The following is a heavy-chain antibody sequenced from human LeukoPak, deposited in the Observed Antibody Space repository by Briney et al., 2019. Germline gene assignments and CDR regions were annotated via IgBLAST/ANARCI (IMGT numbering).Heavy chain of an antibody. CDR3: VRGDSRDY. D-gene: IGHD6-13*01. Sequence: GGSLRLSCAASGFPFSISTMNWVRQAPGKGLDWVASISSSSSTMHYADSVKGRLTISRGNAKNSLYLQINSLRAEDTAVYYCVRGDSRDYWGQGTLVTVSS. CDR2: ISSSSSTM. V-gene: IGHV3-21*01. CDR1: GFPFSIST. J-gene: IGHJ4*02.